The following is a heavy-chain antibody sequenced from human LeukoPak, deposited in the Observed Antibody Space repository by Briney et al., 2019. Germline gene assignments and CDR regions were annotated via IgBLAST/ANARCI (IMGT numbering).Heavy chain of an antibody. J-gene: IGHJ4*02. CDR2: ISGSGGST. V-gene: IGHV3-23*01. Sequence: GGTLRLSCAASGFTFSSYGMSWVRQAPGKGLEWVSAISGSGGSTYYADSVKGRFTISRDNSKNTLYLQMNSLRAEDTAVYYCARVMGRYCSSTSYYVDYWGQGTLVTVSS. D-gene: IGHD2-2*01. CDR1: GFTFSSYG. CDR3: ARVMGRYCSSTSYYVDY.